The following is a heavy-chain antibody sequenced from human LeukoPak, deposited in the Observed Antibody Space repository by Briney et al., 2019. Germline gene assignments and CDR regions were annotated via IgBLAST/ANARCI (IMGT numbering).Heavy chain of an antibody. CDR3: ARAPAWDYEQPRRDRFDP. CDR1: GYTFSNYD. CDR2: MNPKSGNT. J-gene: IGHJ5*02. Sequence: ASVKVSCKASGYTFSNYDINWVRQATGQGLEWMGWMNPKSGNTGYAQKFQGRVTMTRDTSISTAYMELSSLGSEDTAVYYCARAPAWDYEQPRRDRFDPWGQGTLVTVSS. V-gene: IGHV1-8*01. D-gene: IGHD4-17*01.